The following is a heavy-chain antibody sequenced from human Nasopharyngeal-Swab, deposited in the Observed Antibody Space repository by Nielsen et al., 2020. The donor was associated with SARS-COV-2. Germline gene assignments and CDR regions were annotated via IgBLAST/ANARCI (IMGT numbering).Heavy chain of an antibody. D-gene: IGHD3-16*02. J-gene: IGHJ5*02. CDR3: ARGTITFRGVIVSNWFDP. CDR1: GDSISRYY. V-gene: IGHV4-59*01. CDR2: IYYSGNT. Sequence: SETLSLTCTVSGDSISRYYWSWIRQPPGKGLEWIGYIYYSGNTNYNPSLKSRVTISVDTSKNQFSLKLSSVTAADTAVYYCARGTITFRGVIVSNWFDPWGQGTLVTVSS.